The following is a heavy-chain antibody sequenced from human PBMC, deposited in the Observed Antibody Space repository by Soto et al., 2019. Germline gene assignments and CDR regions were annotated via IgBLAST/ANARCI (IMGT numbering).Heavy chain of an antibody. CDR2: ISTSGGRP. CDR3: AKDPDRYDYVWGTYRYIDH. V-gene: IGHV3-23*01. CDR1: VITFSNYA. Sequence: WWSLRLSCTASVITFSNYAMSWFRQAPRKGLEWASSISTSGGRPYYADSVKGRFTISRDNSKNTLYLQMNSLRVEDTAVYYCAKDPDRYDYVWGTYRYIDHWGQGTLVTVSS. J-gene: IGHJ4*02. D-gene: IGHD3-16*02.